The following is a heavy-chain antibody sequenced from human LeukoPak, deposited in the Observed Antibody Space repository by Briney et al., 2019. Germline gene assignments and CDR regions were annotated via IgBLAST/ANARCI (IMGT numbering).Heavy chain of an antibody. CDR3: ARGASSGYYYSY. J-gene: IGHJ4*02. CDR1: GYSISSGYY. D-gene: IGHD3-22*01. Sequence: SETLSLTCTVSGYSISSGYYWGWIRQPPGKGLEWIGSIYHSGSTYYNPSLKSRVTISVDTSKNQFSLKLSSVTAADTAVYYCARGASSGYYYSYWGQGTLVTVSS. CDR2: IYHSGST. V-gene: IGHV4-38-2*02.